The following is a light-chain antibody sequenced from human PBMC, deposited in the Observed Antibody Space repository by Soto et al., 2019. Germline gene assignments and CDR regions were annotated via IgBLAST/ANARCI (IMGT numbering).Light chain of an antibody. J-gene: IGKJ4*01. CDR1: QNINTY. CDR3: QQRTDWPPLT. CDR2: DAS. Sequence: EIVLTQSPATLSLSLGESATLSCRASQNINTYLAWYQQKPGQPPRLLMFDASNRASVTPARFSGTGSGTDFTLTISSLEPEDFGVYYCQQRTDWPPLTFGGGTNVQIK. V-gene: IGKV3-11*01.